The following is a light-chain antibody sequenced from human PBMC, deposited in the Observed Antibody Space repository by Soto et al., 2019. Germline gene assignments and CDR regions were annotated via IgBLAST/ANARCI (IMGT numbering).Light chain of an antibody. CDR1: SSDVGGYNY. Sequence: QSALTQPASVSGSPGQSITISCTGTSSDVGGYNYVSWYQQHPGKAPKLMIYDASNRPSGVSNRFSGSKSGNTASLTISGLQAEDEADYYCSSYTSGSTLYVFGTGTKLTVL. J-gene: IGLJ1*01. V-gene: IGLV2-14*01. CDR2: DAS. CDR3: SSYTSGSTLYV.